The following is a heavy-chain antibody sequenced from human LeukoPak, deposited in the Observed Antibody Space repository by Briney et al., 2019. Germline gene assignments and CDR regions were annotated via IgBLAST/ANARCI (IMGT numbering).Heavy chain of an antibody. V-gene: IGHV4-31*03. CDR1: GGSISSGGYY. CDR2: IYYSGST. J-gene: IGHJ2*01. Sequence: SQTLSLTCTVSGGSISSGGYYWSWIRQHPGKGLEWIGYIYYSGSTYYNPSLKSRVTISVDTSKYQFSLKLSSVTAADTAVYYCAREIRRNFDLWGRGTLVTVSS. D-gene: IGHD3-10*01. CDR3: AREIRRNFDL.